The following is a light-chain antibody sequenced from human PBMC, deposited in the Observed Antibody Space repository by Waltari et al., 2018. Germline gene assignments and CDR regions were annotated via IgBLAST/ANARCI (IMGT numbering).Light chain of an antibody. V-gene: IGKV1-33*01. Sequence: DVQLTQSPSSLSASVGDRVTITCQASQDIYNYLNWFQQKPGKAPKLLIYDASNLETGVPSRFSGSRSGTDFTLTISSLQPEDVATYYCQQYENFPYSFGQGTKLEIK. CDR3: QQYENFPYS. CDR2: DAS. J-gene: IGKJ2*03. CDR1: QDIYNY.